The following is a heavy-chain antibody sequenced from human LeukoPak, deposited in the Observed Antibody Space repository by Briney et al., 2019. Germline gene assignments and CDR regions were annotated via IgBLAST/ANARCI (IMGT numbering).Heavy chain of an antibody. CDR3: AREPAAAGSFDY. Sequence: SSETLSLTCTVSGGSISSYYWSWIRQPAGKGLEWIGRIYISGSTNYNPSLKSRVTMSVDTSKNQFSLKLNSVTAADTAVYYCAREPAAAGSFDYWGQGTLVTVSS. CDR2: IYISGST. V-gene: IGHV4-4*07. D-gene: IGHD6-13*01. J-gene: IGHJ4*02. CDR1: GGSISSYY.